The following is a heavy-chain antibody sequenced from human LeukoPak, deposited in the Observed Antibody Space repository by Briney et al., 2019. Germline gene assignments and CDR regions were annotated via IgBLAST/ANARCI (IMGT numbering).Heavy chain of an antibody. V-gene: IGHV3-30*02. Sequence: GGSLRLSCAASKFIFSDYGMHWVRQAPGKGLEWVAFIWYDGSDEYYADSVKGRFTISRDNSKNTLYLQMGSLRAEDMAVYYCARGGEYSSSSLWYWGQGTLVTVSS. D-gene: IGHD6-6*01. CDR2: IWYDGSDE. CDR3: ARGGEYSSSSLWY. J-gene: IGHJ4*02. CDR1: KFIFSDYG.